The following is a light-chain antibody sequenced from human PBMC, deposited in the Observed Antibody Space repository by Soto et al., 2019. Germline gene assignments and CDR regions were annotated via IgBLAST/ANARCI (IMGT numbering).Light chain of an antibody. J-gene: IGKJ1*01. CDR1: QGISNY. V-gene: IGKV1-27*01. CDR3: QRYNSAPRT. Sequence: DIQMTQSPSSLSASVGDRVTITCRASQGISNYLAWYQQQPGKVPRLLIYAASTLQSGVPSRFSGSGSGKDFTLTISSLQPEDVATYYCQRYNSAPRTFGPGTKVEIK. CDR2: AAS.